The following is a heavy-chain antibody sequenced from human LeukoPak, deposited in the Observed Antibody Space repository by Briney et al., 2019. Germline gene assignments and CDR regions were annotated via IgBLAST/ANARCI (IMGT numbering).Heavy chain of an antibody. D-gene: IGHD6-19*01. Sequence: SETLSLTCTVSGGPISGYYWSWIRQPPGKGLEWIGYIYYSENTNYNPSLKSRVTISLDTSKNQFSLKLSSVTTADTAVYFCTRRVAVAGTPKASFDYWGQGILVTVSS. CDR3: TRRVAVAGTPKASFDY. CDR2: IYYSENT. J-gene: IGHJ4*02. V-gene: IGHV4-59*08. CDR1: GGPISGYY.